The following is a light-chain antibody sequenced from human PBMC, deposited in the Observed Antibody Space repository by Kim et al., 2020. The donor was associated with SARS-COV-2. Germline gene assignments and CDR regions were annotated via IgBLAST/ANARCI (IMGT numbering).Light chain of an antibody. CDR1: QIVGSTY. V-gene: IGKV3-20*01. J-gene: IGKJ1*01. CDR2: GAS. CDR3: QQYNFSPWT. Sequence: SPGYRATLSCRASQIVGSTYLAWYQHKPGQAPRLLIHGASNRATGVPDRFSGSGSGTDFTLTVSRLEPEDFAVYYCQQYNFSPWTFGQGTKVDIK.